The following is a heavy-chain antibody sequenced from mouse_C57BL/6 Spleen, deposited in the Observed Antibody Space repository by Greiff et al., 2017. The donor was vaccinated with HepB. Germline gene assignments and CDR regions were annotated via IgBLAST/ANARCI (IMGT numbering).Heavy chain of an antibody. CDR2: INPNNGGT. V-gene: IGHV1-26*01. CDR1: GYTFTDYY. J-gene: IGHJ1*03. CDR3: ARGGLDDLGYFDV. D-gene: IGHD2-2*01. Sequence: EVQLQQSGPELVKPGASVKISCKASGYTFTDYYMNWVKQSHGKSLEWIGDINPNNGGTSYNQKFKGKATLTVDKSSSTAYMELRSLTSEDSAVYYCARGGLDDLGYFDVWGTGTTVTVSS.